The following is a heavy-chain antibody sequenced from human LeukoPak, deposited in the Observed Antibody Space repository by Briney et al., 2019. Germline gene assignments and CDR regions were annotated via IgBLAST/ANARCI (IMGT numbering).Heavy chain of an antibody. J-gene: IGHJ4*02. D-gene: IGHD6-19*01. Sequence: PGGPLRLSCAASGFIFTDYYMSWVRQAPGKGLEWVSFIDSGSTSTKYAESVKGRFSISRDNAKNTLYLHMNSLRAEDTAVYYCARGRLSSGWYDDWGQGTLVTVSS. V-gene: IGHV3-11*06. CDR2: IDSGSTST. CDR3: ARGRLSSGWYDD. CDR1: GFIFTDYY.